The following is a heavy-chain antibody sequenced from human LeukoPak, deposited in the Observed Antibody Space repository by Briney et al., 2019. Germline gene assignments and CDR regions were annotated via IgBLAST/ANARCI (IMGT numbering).Heavy chain of an antibody. J-gene: IGHJ4*02. V-gene: IGHV3-74*01. D-gene: IGHD6-13*01. CDR3: ARAGYSSSWSSWFDC. Sequence: GGSLRLSCAASGFTFSSYWMHWVRQAPGKGLVWVSRINTDGSSTSYADSVKGRFTISRDNAKNTLYLQMNSLRAEDTAVYYCARAGYSSSWSSWFDCWGQGTLVTVSS. CDR2: INTDGSST. CDR1: GFTFSSYW.